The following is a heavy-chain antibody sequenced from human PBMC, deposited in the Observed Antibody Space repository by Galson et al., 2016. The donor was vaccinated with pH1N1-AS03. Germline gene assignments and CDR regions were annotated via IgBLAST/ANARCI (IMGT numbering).Heavy chain of an antibody. CDR2: LYYLGAT. J-gene: IGHJ4*02. Sequence: ETLSLTCTVSGGSISSSPYYWGWVRQPPGKGLEWIATLYYLGATYYSPSLKSRATISIDTSTNQLSLNLNSVTAADTAVYYCARQVSGRYPNYLDYWGQGALVIVSS. CDR3: ARQVSGRYPNYLDY. D-gene: IGHD1-26*01. V-gene: IGHV4-39*07. CDR1: GGSISSSPYY.